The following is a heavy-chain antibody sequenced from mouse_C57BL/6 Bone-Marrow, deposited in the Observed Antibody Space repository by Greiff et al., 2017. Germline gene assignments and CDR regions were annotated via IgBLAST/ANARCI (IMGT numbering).Heavy chain of an antibody. J-gene: IGHJ3*01. CDR1: GFSLTSYG. V-gene: IGHV2-2*01. CDR2: IWSGGST. CDR3: ADYDGAY. Sequence: VQLQQSGPGLVQPSPCLSISCTVSGFSLTSYGVHWVRQSPGQGLEWLGVIWSGGSTAYNAAFISRLSISKDNSKSQVFFKMSSLQADDTAIYYCADYDGAYWGQGTLVTVSA. D-gene: IGHD2-4*01.